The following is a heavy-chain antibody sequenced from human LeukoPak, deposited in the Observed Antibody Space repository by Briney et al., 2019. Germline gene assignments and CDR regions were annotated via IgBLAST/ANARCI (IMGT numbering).Heavy chain of an antibody. CDR3: ARGEAGILEQFFDY. J-gene: IGHJ4*02. Sequence: ASVKVSCKASGYTFTNYGISWVRQAPGQGLEWMGWISVYTGKTYHAQKFQARVTMTTDTSTTTAYMELRSLRSDDTAVYYCARGEAGILEQFFDYWGQGTLVTVSS. CDR2: ISVYTGKT. CDR1: GYTFTNYG. V-gene: IGHV1-18*01. D-gene: IGHD6-13*01.